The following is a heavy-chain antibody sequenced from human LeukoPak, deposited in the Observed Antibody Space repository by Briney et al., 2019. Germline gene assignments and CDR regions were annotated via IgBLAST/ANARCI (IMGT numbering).Heavy chain of an antibody. V-gene: IGHV3-48*01. CDR3: ARKTDSGGQGDY. CDR2: ISSSSSTI. J-gene: IGHJ4*02. D-gene: IGHD3-22*01. CDR1: GFTFSSYS. Sequence: GGSLRLSCAASGFTFSSYSMNWVRQAPGKGLEWVSYISSSSSTIYYADSVKGRFTISRDKSKNTLYLQMNSLRAEDTAVYYCARKTDSGGQGDYWGPGTLVTVSS.